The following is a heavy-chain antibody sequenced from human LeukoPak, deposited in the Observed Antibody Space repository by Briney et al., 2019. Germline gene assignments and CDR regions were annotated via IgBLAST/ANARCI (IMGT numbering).Heavy chain of an antibody. D-gene: IGHD3-22*01. CDR2: ISAYNGNT. J-gene: IGHJ3*02. CDR1: GYTFTIYG. CDR3: ARTYYYDSSGLGAAFDI. Sequence: ASLSVSSTASGYTFTIYGTSWVRPAPGQGVEWMGWISAYNGNTNYAQKLQGRVTMTTDTSTSTAYMELRSLRSDDTAVYYCARTYYYDSSGLGAAFDIWRQGTMVSVSS. V-gene: IGHV1-18*01.